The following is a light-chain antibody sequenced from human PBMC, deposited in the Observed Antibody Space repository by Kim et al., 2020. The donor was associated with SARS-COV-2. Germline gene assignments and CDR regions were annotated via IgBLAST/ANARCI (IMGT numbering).Light chain of an antibody. CDR1: SNNVGNQG. CDR3: SAWDSSLVAFM. J-gene: IGLJ3*02. Sequence: QAGLNQPPSVSKDLRQTATLTCTGNSNNVGNQGAAWLQQHQGHPPKLLSYRNNNRPSGISERFSTSRSGNTASLTILGLQPEDEAYYYCSAWDSSLVAFMFGGGTKLAVL. CDR2: RNN. V-gene: IGLV10-54*04.